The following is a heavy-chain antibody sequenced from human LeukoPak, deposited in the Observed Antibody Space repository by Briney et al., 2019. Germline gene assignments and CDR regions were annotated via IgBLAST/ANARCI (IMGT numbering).Heavy chain of an antibody. J-gene: IGHJ5*02. CDR3: ARASLWFGEPTNWFDP. V-gene: IGHV1-2*02. Sequence: ASVKVSCKASGYTFINNWMHWVRQAPGQGLEWMGWINPNSGGTNYAQKFQGRVTMTRDTSISTAYMELSRLRSNDTAVYYCARASLWFGEPTNWFDPWGQGTLVTVSS. CDR1: GYTFINNW. D-gene: IGHD3-10*01. CDR2: INPNSGGT.